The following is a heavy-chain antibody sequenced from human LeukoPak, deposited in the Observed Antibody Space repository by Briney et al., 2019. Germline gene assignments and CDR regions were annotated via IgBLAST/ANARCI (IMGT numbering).Heavy chain of an antibody. CDR3: ARRPYSNSSGGYMDV. CDR1: GSSFTSYW. D-gene: IGHD6-6*01. CDR2: IYPGDSET. J-gene: IGHJ6*03. V-gene: IGHV5-51*01. Sequence: GESLKISCKGSGSSFTSYWIGWARQMPGKGLEWMGIIYPGDSETIYSPSFQGQVTISADKSINTAYLQWSSRKASDTAMYYCARRPYSNSSGGYMDVWATGTTVTVSS.